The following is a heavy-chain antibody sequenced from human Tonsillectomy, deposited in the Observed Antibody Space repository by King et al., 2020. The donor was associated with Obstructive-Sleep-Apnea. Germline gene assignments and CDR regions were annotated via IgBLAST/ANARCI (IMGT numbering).Heavy chain of an antibody. CDR3: ARYAYAAVGSTDYFDY. CDR2: ISVYNGDT. CDR1: GSTFTSYG. J-gene: IGHJ4*02. Sequence: QLVQSGVEVKKPGASVKVSCQASGSTFTSYGITWVRLAPGQGLEWMGWISVYNGDTKYTQQFQGRVTMTSDTSTNTAYMELRSLRSDDTAVYYCARYAYAAVGSTDYFDYWGQGTLVTVSS. V-gene: IGHV1-18*04. D-gene: IGHD6-13*01.